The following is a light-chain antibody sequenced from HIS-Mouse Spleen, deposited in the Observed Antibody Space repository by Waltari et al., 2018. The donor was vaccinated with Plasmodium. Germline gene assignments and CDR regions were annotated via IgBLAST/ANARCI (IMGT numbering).Light chain of an antibody. CDR2: DNN. CDR1: SANIGQNY. Sequence: QSVLTQPPSVSAAPGQKVTNTCPGSSANIGQNYVSWYQQLPGTAPKLLIYDNNKRPSGIPDRFSGSKSGTSATLGITGLQTGDEADYYCGTWDSSLSAGVVFGGGTKLTVL. V-gene: IGLV1-51*01. CDR3: GTWDSSLSAGVV. J-gene: IGLJ2*01.